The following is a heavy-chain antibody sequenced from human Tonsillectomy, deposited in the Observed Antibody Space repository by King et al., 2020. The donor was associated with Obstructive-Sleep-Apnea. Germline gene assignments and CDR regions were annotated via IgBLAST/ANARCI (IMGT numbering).Heavy chain of an antibody. CDR1: GFTFSNYW. J-gene: IGHJ4*02. CDR2: IKQDGSDK. D-gene: IGHD5-18*01. Sequence: VQLVESGGGLVQPGGSLRLSCAASGFTFSNYWMSWVRQAPGKGLEWVASIKQDGSDKYYVDSVKGRFTISIDNAKNSLYLQMNSLRAEDTAVYYCASHTYGYYWGQGTLVTVSS. V-gene: IGHV3-7*03. CDR3: ASHTYGYY.